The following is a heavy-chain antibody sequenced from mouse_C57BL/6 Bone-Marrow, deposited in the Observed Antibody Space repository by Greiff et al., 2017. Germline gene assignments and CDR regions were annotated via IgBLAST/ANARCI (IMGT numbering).Heavy chain of an antibody. J-gene: IGHJ2*01. V-gene: IGHV1-59*01. CDR1: GYTFTSYW. Sequence: VQLQQPGAELVRPGTSVTLSCKASGYTFTSYWMHWVKQRPGQGLEWIGVIDPSDSYTNYNQKFKGKATLTVDTSSSTAYMQLSSLTSEDSAVYYCARSYYYGSSWIYWGQGTTLTVSS. CDR2: IDPSDSYT. CDR3: ARSYYYGSSWIY. D-gene: IGHD1-1*01.